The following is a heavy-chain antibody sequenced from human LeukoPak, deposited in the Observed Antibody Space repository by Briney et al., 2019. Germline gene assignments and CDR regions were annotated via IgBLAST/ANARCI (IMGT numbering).Heavy chain of an antibody. D-gene: IGHD6-19*01. Sequence: PGGSLRLSCAASRFSFSSYSMNWVRQAPGKGLEWVANIKQDGSEKYYVDSVKGRFTISRDNAKNSLYLQMNSLRAEDTAVYYCAREKQWLEGEDAFDIWGQGTMVTVSS. CDR3: AREKQWLEGEDAFDI. V-gene: IGHV3-7*01. CDR2: IKQDGSEK. CDR1: RFSFSSYS. J-gene: IGHJ3*02.